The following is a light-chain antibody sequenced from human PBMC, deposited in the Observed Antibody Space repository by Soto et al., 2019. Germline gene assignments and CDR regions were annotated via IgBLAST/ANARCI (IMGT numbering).Light chain of an antibody. V-gene: IGKV1-5*01. Sequence: DIQMTQSPSTLPASGGDRVTITCRASQSISSWLAWYQQKPGKAPKFLIYDVSTLESGVPSRFSGSGSGTEFTLTISSLQPDDFATYFCQQYDSYPWTFGQGTKVDIK. CDR2: DVS. J-gene: IGKJ1*01. CDR1: QSISSW. CDR3: QQYDSYPWT.